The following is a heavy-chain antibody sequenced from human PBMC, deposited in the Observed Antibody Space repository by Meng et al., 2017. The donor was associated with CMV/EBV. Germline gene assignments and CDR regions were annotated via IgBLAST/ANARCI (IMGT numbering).Heavy chain of an antibody. D-gene: IGHD2-21*02. CDR3: ARILGGYWAAAWFDP. V-gene: IGHV4-59*01. CDR1: GGSISSYY. J-gene: IGHJ5*02. Sequence: SETLSLTCTVSGGSISSYYWSWIRQPPGKGLEWIGYIYYSGSTNYNPSLKSRVTISVDTSKNQFSLKLSSVTAADTAVYYCARILGGYWAAAWFDPWCQGTLVTVSS. CDR2: IYYSGST.